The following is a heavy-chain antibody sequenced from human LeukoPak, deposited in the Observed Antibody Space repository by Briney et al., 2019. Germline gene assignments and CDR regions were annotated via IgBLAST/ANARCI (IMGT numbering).Heavy chain of an antibody. V-gene: IGHV3-21*01. D-gene: IGHD3-16*01. CDR1: GFTFSSYS. J-gene: IGHJ5*02. Sequence: PGGSLRLSWAASGFTFSSYSMNWVRQAPGKGLGWVSSISSSSSYIYYADSVKGRFTISRDNAKNSLYLQMNSLRAEDTAVYYCAGGRRIDWFDPWGQGTLVTVSS. CDR3: AGGRRIDWFDP. CDR2: ISSSSSYI.